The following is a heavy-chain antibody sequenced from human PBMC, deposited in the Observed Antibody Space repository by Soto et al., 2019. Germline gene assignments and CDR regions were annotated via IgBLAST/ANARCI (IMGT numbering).Heavy chain of an antibody. J-gene: IGHJ4*02. D-gene: IGHD6-13*01. CDR1: GFTFSSYA. CDR3: AKDCQQQLAYSDY. Sequence: EVQLLESGGGLVQPGGSLRLSCAASGFTFSSYAMSWVRQAPGKGLEWVSAISGSGGSTYYADSVKGRFTISRDNSKNKLYLQNNSLRAEDTAVYYCAKDCQQQLAYSDYWGQGTLVTVSS. CDR2: ISGSGGST. V-gene: IGHV3-23*01.